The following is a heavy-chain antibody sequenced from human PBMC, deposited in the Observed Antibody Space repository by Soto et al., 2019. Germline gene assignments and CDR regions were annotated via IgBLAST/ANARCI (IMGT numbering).Heavy chain of an antibody. CDR2: IYSGGST. J-gene: IGHJ3*02. CDR3: ASSTGYCSGGSCYADAFDI. Sequence: GGSLRLSCAASGFTVSSNYMSWVRQAPGKGLEWVSVIYSGGSTYYADSVKGRFTISRDNSKNTLYLQMNSLRAEDTAVYYCASSTGYCSGGSCYADAFDIWGQGTMVTVSS. V-gene: IGHV3-53*01. CDR1: GFTVSSNY. D-gene: IGHD2-15*01.